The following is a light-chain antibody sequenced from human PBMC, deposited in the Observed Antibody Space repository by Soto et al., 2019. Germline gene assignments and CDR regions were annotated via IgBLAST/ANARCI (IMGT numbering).Light chain of an antibody. CDR1: QSINRD. CDR2: DAS. J-gene: IGKJ5*01. V-gene: IGKV3-11*01. CDR3: QQRSNWPPKIT. Sequence: IVMTQSPATLSVSPVESATLSCMPSQSINRDLAWYEQKPGQAPRLLIYDASNRATGIPARFSGSGSGTDFTRNISSLEPEDFAFYYCQQRSNWPPKITLGQGTRLEIK.